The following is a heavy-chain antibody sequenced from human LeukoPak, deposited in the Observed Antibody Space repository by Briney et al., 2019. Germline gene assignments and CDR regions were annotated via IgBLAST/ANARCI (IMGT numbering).Heavy chain of an antibody. CDR1: GYSFTSYW. V-gene: IGHV5-10-1*01. D-gene: IGHD2-15*01. CDR3: ARPQGYCSGGSCFYYYYGMDV. CDR2: IDPSDSYT. J-gene: IGHJ6*02. Sequence: GESLKISCKGSGYSFTSYWISWVRQMPGKGREWMGRIDPSDSYTNYSPSFQGHVTISADKSISTAYLQWSSLKASDTAMYYCARPQGYCSGGSCFYYYYGMDVWGQGTTVTVSS.